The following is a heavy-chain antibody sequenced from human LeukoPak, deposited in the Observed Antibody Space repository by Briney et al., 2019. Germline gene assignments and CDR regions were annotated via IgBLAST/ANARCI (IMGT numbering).Heavy chain of an antibody. CDR2: IKQDGSEK. J-gene: IGHJ4*02. D-gene: IGHD4/OR15-4a*01. CDR3: ARDSNYGLPSVFDY. V-gene: IGHV3-7*01. Sequence: GGSLRLSCAASGFSFSSYWMSWVRPAPGKGLEWVANIKQDGSEKYYVDSVKGRFTISRDNAKNSLYLQMNSLRAEDTAVYYCARDSNYGLPSVFDYWGQGTLVTVSS. CDR1: GFSFSSYW.